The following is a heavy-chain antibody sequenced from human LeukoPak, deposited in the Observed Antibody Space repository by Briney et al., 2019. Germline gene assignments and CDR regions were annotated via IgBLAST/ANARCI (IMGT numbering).Heavy chain of an antibody. V-gene: IGHV3-7*01. CDR1: GFTFSSYS. Sequence: PGGSLRLSCAASGFTFSSYSMNWVRQAPGKGLEWVANIKVDGSETYYVDSVKGRFTISRDNSKNSLYLQMNYLRAEDTAVYYCARDLTNWNDATFDIWGQGTMVTVAS. D-gene: IGHD1-1*01. CDR2: IKVDGSET. J-gene: IGHJ3*02. CDR3: ARDLTNWNDATFDI.